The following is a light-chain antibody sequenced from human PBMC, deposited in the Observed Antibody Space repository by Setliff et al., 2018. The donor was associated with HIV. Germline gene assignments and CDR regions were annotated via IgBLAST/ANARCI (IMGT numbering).Light chain of an antibody. Sequence: QSALTQPASVSGPPGQSITISCTGTRSDVGGYDYVSWYQHHPGKAPKLIIYNVNKRPSGVSNRLSGSKSGNTASLTISGLQAEDEADYYCTSYTTSSSPYVFGTGTKVTVL. CDR2: NVN. CDR3: TSYTTSSSPYV. J-gene: IGLJ1*01. V-gene: IGLV2-14*03. CDR1: RSDVGGYDY.